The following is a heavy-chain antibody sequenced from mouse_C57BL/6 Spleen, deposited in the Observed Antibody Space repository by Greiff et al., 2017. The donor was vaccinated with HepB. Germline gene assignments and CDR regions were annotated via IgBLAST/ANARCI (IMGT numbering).Heavy chain of an antibody. CDR2: INPNNGGT. Sequence: EVQLQQSGPELVKPGASVKISCKASGYTFTDYYMNWVKQSHGKSLEWIGDINPNNGGTSYNQKFKGKATLTVDKSSSTAYMELRSLTSEDSAVYYCARWVYYDYDEYYAMDYWGQGTSVTVSS. J-gene: IGHJ4*01. CDR3: ARWVYYDYDEYYAMDY. V-gene: IGHV1-26*01. D-gene: IGHD2-4*01. CDR1: GYTFTDYY.